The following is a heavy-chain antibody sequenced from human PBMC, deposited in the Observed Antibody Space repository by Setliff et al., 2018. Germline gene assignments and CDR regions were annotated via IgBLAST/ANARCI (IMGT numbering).Heavy chain of an antibody. CDR3: ARDVSPYGSGNYYVINWFDP. V-gene: IGHV1-24*01. D-gene: IGHD3-10*01. J-gene: IGHJ5*02. CDR1: GYTLTELS. Sequence: ASVKVSCKVSGYTLTELSMHWVRQAPGKGLEWMGGFDPEDGETIYAQKFQGRVTMTEDTSTDTAYMELSSLRSEDTAVYYCARDVSPYGSGNYYVINWFDPWGQGTLVTVSS. CDR2: FDPEDGET.